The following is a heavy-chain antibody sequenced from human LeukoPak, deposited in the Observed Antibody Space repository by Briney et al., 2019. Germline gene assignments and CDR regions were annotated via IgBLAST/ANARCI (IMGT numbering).Heavy chain of an antibody. CDR1: GFTVSSNY. D-gene: IGHD1-26*01. J-gene: IGHJ3*02. V-gene: IGHV3-53*01. CDR3: AREGSAPVEGAFDI. Sequence: GGSLRLSCAASGFTVSSNYMSWVRQAPGKGLGWVSVIYSGGSTYYADSVKGRFTISRDNSKNTLYLRMNILRAEDTAVYYCAREGSAPVEGAFDIWGQGTMVTVSS. CDR2: IYSGGST.